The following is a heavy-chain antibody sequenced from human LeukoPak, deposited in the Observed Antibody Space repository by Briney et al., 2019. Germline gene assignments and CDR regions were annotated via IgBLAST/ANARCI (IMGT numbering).Heavy chain of an antibody. V-gene: IGHV3-53*01. Sequence: GGSLRLSCAVSGFTVSRNYMAWVRQAPGRGLEWVSVIYSSGSTLYAESVKGRFNISRDNSKNTLYLQMNSLRAEDTAVYYCARLFAPFCGNDCGQFDYWGQGTLVSVSS. CDR1: GFTVSRNY. J-gene: IGHJ4*02. CDR3: ARLFAPFCGNDCGQFDY. CDR2: IYSSGST. D-gene: IGHD2-21*02.